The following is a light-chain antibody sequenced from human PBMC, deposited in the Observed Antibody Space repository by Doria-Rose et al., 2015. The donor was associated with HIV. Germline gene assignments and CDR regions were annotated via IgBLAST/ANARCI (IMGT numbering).Light chain of an antibody. CDR2: DGS. Sequence: TQSPGTLSLSPGERATLSCRASQSFSSTYLAWYQQKPGQAPSLLIYDGSTRATGIPDRVSVSVSGTDFTLTINRLEPEDFALYYCHQYGTSWTFGQGTKVK. CDR1: QSFSSTY. CDR3: HQYGTSWT. V-gene: IGKV3-20*01. J-gene: IGKJ1*01.